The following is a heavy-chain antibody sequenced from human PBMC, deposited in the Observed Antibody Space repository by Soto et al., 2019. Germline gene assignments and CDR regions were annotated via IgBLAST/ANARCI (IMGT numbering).Heavy chain of an antibody. Sequence: ASLKVSCKASGYTFTSYVSSWVRQAPGQGLEWMGWISAYNGNTNYAQKLQGRVTMTTDTSTSTAYMELRSLRSDDTAVYYCARDHPSPYCSSTSCYGVAFDIWGQGTMVTVSS. V-gene: IGHV1-18*01. CDR1: GYTFTSYV. CDR3: ARDHPSPYCSSTSCYGVAFDI. CDR2: ISAYNGNT. J-gene: IGHJ3*02. D-gene: IGHD2-2*01.